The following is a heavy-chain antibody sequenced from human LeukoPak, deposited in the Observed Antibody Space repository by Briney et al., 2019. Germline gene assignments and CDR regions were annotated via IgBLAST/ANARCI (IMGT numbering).Heavy chain of an antibody. D-gene: IGHD3-10*01. Sequence: ASVKVSCKAFGYIFTGHYIHWVRQAPGQGLEWMGIINPSGGSTSYAQKFQGRVTMTRDTSTSTVYMELSSLRSEDTAVYYCARDPMVRGSPGINFGWFDPWGQGTLVTVSS. CDR2: INPSGGST. CDR1: GYIFTGHY. V-gene: IGHV1-46*01. J-gene: IGHJ5*02. CDR3: ARDPMVRGSPGINFGWFDP.